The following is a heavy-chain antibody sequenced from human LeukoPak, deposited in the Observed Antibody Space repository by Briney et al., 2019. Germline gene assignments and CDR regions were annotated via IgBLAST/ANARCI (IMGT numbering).Heavy chain of an antibody. CDR2: IYHSGST. J-gene: IGHJ6*04. CDR1: GGSISSSNW. Sequence: TSETLSLTCAVSGGSISSSNWWSWVRQPPGKGLEWIGEIYHSGSTNYNPSLKSRVTISVDKSKNQFSLKLSSVTAADTAVYYCARENPGRYYYYGMDVWGKGTTVTVSS. V-gene: IGHV4-4*02. CDR3: ARENPGRYYYYGMDV.